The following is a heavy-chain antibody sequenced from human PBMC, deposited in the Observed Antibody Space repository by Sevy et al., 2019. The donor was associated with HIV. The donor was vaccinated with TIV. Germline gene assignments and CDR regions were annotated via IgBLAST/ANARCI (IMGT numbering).Heavy chain of an antibody. Sequence: GGSLRLSCPASGFTFRNYAMHWVRQAPGKGLEWVAVLSYDGANKYYADPVKGRFTISRDNSKNTLYLQMNSLRAEDTAVYYCAKGHYGDLGAKDYWGQGTLVTVSS. CDR1: GFTFRNYA. CDR3: AKGHYGDLGAKDY. D-gene: IGHD4-17*01. CDR2: LSYDGANK. J-gene: IGHJ4*02. V-gene: IGHV3-30-3*01.